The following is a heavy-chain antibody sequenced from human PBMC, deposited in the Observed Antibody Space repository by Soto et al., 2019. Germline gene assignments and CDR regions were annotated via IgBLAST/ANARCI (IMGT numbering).Heavy chain of an antibody. J-gene: IGHJ4*02. Sequence: SETLSLTCAVSGGTISSGDFSWNWIRQPPGKGLEYIGYIYYGGSTYYNPSLQSRVTMSVDRSRNQFSLKLNSVTAADTAVYYCARVRREYDNSGPVDYWGQGTLVTVSS. D-gene: IGHD3-22*01. CDR2: IYYGGST. CDR1: GGTISSGDFS. V-gene: IGHV4-30-2*01. CDR3: ARVRREYDNSGPVDY.